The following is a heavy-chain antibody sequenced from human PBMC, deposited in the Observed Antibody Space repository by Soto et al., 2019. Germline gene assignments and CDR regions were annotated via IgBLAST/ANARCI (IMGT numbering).Heavy chain of an antibody. Sequence: QVQLQESGPGLVKPSQTLSLTCTVSGVSISSGGYYWSWIRQHPGKGLELIGYIYYTGSTYYNPSLKSRVTMSLDTSKNQFSLKLSSVTAADTAVYYCARASQLERDAFDIWGQGTMVTVSS. V-gene: IGHV4-31*03. D-gene: IGHD1-1*01. CDR1: GVSISSGGYY. CDR3: ARASQLERDAFDI. CDR2: IYYTGST. J-gene: IGHJ3*02.